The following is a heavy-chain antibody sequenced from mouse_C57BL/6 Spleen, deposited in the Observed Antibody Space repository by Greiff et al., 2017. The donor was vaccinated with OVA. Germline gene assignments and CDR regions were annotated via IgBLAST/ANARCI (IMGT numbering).Heavy chain of an antibody. D-gene: IGHD2-3*01. CDR2: INPGSGGT. V-gene: IGHV1-54*01. CDR3: AREDDGYYVD. J-gene: IGHJ2*01. CDR1: GYAFTNSL. Sequence: VQLQQSGAELVRPGTSVKVSCKASGYAFTNSLIEWVKQRPGQGLEWIGVINPGSGGTNYNEKFKGKATLTADKSSSTAYMQLSSLTSEDSAVYFCAREDDGYYVDWGQGTTLTVSS.